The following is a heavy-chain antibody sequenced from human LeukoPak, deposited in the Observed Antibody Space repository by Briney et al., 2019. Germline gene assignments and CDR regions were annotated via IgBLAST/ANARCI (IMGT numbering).Heavy chain of an antibody. Sequence: SETLSLTCAVYGGSFSGYYWSWIRQPPGKGLEWIGEINHGGSTNYNPSLKSRVTISVDTSKNQFSLKLSSVTAADTAVYYCARDGGGSGHFDYWGQGTLVTVSS. J-gene: IGHJ4*02. V-gene: IGHV4-34*01. CDR2: INHGGST. CDR1: GGSFSGYY. CDR3: ARDGGGSGHFDY. D-gene: IGHD3-3*01.